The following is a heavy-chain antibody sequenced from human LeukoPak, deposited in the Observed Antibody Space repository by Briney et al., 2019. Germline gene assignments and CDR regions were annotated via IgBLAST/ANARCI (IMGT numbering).Heavy chain of an antibody. CDR3: ARDTPYCSSTSCHSEPYYFDY. V-gene: IGHV3-21*01. D-gene: IGHD2-2*01. CDR2: ISSSSSYI. J-gene: IGHJ4*02. CDR1: GFTFSSYA. Sequence: GSLRLSCAASGFTFSSYAMSWVRQAPGKGLEWVSSISSSSSYIYYADSVKGRFTISRDNAKNSLYLQMNSLRAEDTAVYYCARDTPYCSSTSCHSEPYYFDYWGQGTLVTVSS.